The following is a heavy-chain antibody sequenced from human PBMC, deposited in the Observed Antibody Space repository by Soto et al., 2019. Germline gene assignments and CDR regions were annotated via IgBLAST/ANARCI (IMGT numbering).Heavy chain of an antibody. CDR1: GFTFSSYG. V-gene: IGHV3-30*18. Sequence: PGGSLRLSCAASGFTFSSYGMHWVRQAPGKGLEWVAVISYDGSNKYYADSVKGRFTISRDNSKNTLYLQMNSLRAEDTAVYYCAKDLESGYYHYYYGMDVWGQGTTVTVSS. CDR2: ISYDGSNK. D-gene: IGHD3-3*01. CDR3: AKDLESGYYHYYYGMDV. J-gene: IGHJ6*02.